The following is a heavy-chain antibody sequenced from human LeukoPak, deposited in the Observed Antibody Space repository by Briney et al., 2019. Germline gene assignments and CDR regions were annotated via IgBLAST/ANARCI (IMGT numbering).Heavy chain of an antibody. CDR1: GYTFTSYW. D-gene: IGHD3-3*01. CDR2: IYPGDSNI. CDR3: APPGGPFGNYFDY. Sequence: GESLKISCKGSGYTFTSYWIGWVRQMPGKGLEWMGIIYPGDSNIRYSPSFEGQVTISADKSISTAYLQWSSLKASDPAMYYCAPPGGPFGNYFDYWGQETLVTVSS. J-gene: IGHJ4*02. V-gene: IGHV5-51*01.